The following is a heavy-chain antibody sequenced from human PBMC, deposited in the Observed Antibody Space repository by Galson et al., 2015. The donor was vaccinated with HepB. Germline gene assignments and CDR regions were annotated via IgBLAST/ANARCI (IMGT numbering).Heavy chain of an antibody. D-gene: IGHD2-15*01. Sequence: SLRLSCAASGFSFSNHGMAWVRQAPGKGLEWVSHLNSGGKTEDEESVKGRFTISRDISRSTLYLQMYSLRVEDTAIYYCARWRAAQSEFDYWGQGTLVTVSS. J-gene: IGHJ4*02. CDR2: LNSGGKT. CDR1: GFSFSNHG. V-gene: IGHV3-23*01. CDR3: ARWRAAQSEFDY.